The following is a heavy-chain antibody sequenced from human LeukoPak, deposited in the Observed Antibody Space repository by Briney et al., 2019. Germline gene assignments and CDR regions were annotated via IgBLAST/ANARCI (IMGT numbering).Heavy chain of an antibody. J-gene: IGHJ4*02. CDR2: ISSSGSSSGSTI. CDR1: GFTFSDYY. D-gene: IGHD3-3*01. Sequence: PGGSLRLSCAASGFTFSDYYISWIRQAPGKGLEWGSYISSSGSSSGSTIYYADSVKCRFTISSDNAKNSLYLQMNRLRAEDTAVYYCARTRSFGVVISYWGQGTLVTVSS. CDR3: ARTRSFGVVISY. V-gene: IGHV3-11*01.